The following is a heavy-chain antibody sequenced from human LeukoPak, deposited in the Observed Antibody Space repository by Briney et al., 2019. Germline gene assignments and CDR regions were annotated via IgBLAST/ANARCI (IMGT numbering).Heavy chain of an antibody. CDR3: ARDSQDLYSSGWYAAHY. D-gene: IGHD6-19*01. J-gene: IGHJ4*02. CDR1: GYTFTGYY. CDR2: INPNCGGT. Sequence: ASVKVSCEASGYTFTGYYMHWVRQAPGQGLEWMEWINPNCGGTNYAQKFQGRVTMTRDTSISTVYMELSSLRSDDTAVYYCARDSQDLYSSGWYAAHYWGQGTLVTVSS. V-gene: IGHV1-2*02.